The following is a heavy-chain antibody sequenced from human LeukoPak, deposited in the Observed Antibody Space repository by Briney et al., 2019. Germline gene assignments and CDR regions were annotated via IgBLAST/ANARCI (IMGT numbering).Heavy chain of an antibody. V-gene: IGHV3-23*01. J-gene: IGHJ4*02. Sequence: GGSLRLSCAASGFTFSSYGMNWVRQAPGKGLEWVSGITGRGENTYYADSVKGRFTISRDNSKNTLYLQMNSLRAEDAAIYYCARDRRLASFDYGGRGTLVTVSS. D-gene: IGHD6-25*01. CDR3: ARDRRLASFDY. CDR2: ITGRGENT. CDR1: GFTFSSYG.